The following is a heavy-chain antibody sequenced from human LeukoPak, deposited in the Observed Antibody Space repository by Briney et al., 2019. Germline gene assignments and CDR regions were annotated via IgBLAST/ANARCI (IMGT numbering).Heavy chain of an antibody. CDR1: GGTFSSYA. V-gene: IGHV1-69*05. Sequence: SVKVSCKASGGTFSSYAISWVRQAPGQGLEWMGGIIPIFGTANYAQKLQGRVTMTTDTSTSTAYMELRSLRSDDTAVYYCARVVCSGGSCYSGNNWFDPWGQGTLVTVSS. CDR3: ARVVCSGGSCYSGNNWFDP. CDR2: IIPIFGTA. J-gene: IGHJ5*02. D-gene: IGHD2-15*01.